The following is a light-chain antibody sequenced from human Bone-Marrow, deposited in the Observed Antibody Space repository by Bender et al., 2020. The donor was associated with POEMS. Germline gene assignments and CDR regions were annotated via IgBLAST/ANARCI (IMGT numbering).Light chain of an antibody. CDR2: EVS. CDR1: SSNIGAGSD. J-gene: IGLJ1*01. Sequence: QSFLTQPPSVSGAPGQRVAISCTGTSSNIGAGSDVHWYQQLPGRGPKLMIYEVSKRPSGVSNRFSGPKSGNTASLTISGLQAEDEADYYCCSYAGSSTYVFGTGTQVTVL. V-gene: IGLV1-40*01. CDR3: CSYAGSSTYV.